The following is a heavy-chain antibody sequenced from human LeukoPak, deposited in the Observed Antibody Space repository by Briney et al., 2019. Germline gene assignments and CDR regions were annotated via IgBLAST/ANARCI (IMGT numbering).Heavy chain of an antibody. CDR1: GFTFSSYW. Sequence: GGSLRLSCAASGFTFSSYWMSWVRQAPGEGLVWVARINIEGTIISYADSVKGRFTISRDNAKNTLYLQMNSLRAEDTAVYYCVRALGDAWGQGTLVTVSS. D-gene: IGHD7-27*01. J-gene: IGHJ5*02. CDR2: INIEGTII. CDR3: VRALGDA. V-gene: IGHV3-74*01.